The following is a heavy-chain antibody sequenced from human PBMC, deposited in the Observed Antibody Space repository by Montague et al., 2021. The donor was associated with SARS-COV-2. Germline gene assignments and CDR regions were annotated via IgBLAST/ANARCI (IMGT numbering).Heavy chain of an antibody. J-gene: IGHJ6*03. CDR2: SNHSGGT. D-gene: IGHD6-25*01. CDR3: ARGLSGSYSGGWVPVALFDFYHYMDV. V-gene: IGHV4-34*01. CDR1: GGSFSGYY. Sequence: SETLSLTCAVYGGSFSGYYWCWIRRPPGKGLEWIGESNHSGGTNXNPXLKCRVTISVDTSKNQFSLKLTSVTAADTAVYYCARGLSGSYSGGWVPVALFDFYHYMDVWAKGTTVTVSS.